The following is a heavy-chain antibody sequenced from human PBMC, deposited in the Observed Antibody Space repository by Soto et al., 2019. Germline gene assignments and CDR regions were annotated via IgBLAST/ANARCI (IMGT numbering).Heavy chain of an antibody. V-gene: IGHV4-31*03. CDR2: IYYSGST. J-gene: IGHJ4*02. CDR1: GGSISSGGYY. Sequence: SETLSLTCTVSGGSISSGGYYWSWIRQHPGKGLEWIGYIYYSGSTYYNPSLKSRVTISVDTSKNQFSLKLSSVTAADTAVYYCARGRITMVRGVITRNMVYIDYWGQGTLVT. CDR3: ARGRITMVRGVITRNMVYIDY. D-gene: IGHD3-10*01.